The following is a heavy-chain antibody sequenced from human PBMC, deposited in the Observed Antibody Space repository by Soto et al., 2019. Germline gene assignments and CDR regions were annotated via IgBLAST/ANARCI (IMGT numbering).Heavy chain of an antibody. CDR3: AKDRRDGEYNSVYDF. V-gene: IGHV3-30*18. D-gene: IGHD4-17*01. CDR2: ISFDENQK. J-gene: IGHJ4*02. Sequence: QVQLVESGGGVVQPGRSLRLSCAASGFTFSSYGMHWVRQAPGKGLEWVAIISFDENQKYYADSVKARSTISRDNSRNTLYLQMNSLRAEDTALYYCAKDRRDGEYNSVYDFWGQGTLVTVSS. CDR1: GFTFSSYG.